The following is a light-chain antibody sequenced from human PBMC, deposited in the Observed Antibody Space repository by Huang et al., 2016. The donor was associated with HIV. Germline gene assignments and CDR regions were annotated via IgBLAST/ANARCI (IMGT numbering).Light chain of an antibody. CDR3: QQYYIYPHA. J-gene: IGKJ2*01. Sequence: AIRMTQSPSSLPASTGDKVTITCRSSQGISSYLAWYQQKPGKAPKLLISSASTLQGGVPSRFSGSGCGTDFTLTISSLQSEDLGTYYCQQYYIYPHAFGQGTKLEI. V-gene: IGKV1-8*01. CDR2: SAS. CDR1: QGISSY.